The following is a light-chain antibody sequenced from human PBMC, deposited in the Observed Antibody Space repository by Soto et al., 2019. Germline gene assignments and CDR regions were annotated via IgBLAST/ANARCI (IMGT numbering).Light chain of an antibody. CDR2: GAS. V-gene: IGKV3-20*01. CDR1: QSVSSTY. Sequence: EIVLTQSPGTLSLSPGERATLSCRASQSVSSTYLAWYQQKPGQAPRLLIYGASSRATGIPDRFSGSGSGTXXTXTXSRXXXXDFAVYYCQQYASSPLTFGGGTRVEIK. CDR3: QQYASSPLT. J-gene: IGKJ4*01.